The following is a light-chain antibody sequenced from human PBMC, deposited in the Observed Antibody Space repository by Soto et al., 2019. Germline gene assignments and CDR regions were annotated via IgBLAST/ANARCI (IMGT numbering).Light chain of an antibody. CDR2: WAS. CDR3: QQYYSTPQT. Sequence: DIVMTQSPDSLAVSLGERTTINCKSSQSVLYSSNNKNYLAWYQQKPGQPPKLLIYWASTRESGVPDRFSGSGSGTDFTLTISSLQAEDVAVYYCQQYYSTPQTFGQGTKVAIK. J-gene: IGKJ1*01. CDR1: QSVLYSSNNKNY. V-gene: IGKV4-1*01.